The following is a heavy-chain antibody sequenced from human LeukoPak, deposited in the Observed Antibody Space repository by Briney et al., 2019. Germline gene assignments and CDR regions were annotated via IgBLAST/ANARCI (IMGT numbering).Heavy chain of an antibody. Sequence: PGGSLRLSCAASGFTFQQYAIHWVRQVPGKGLEWVSAISGSGGSTYYADSVKGRFTISRDNSKNTLYLQMNSLRAEDTAVYYCAKEIHSSGWYGKGDWLDPWGQGTLVTVSS. V-gene: IGHV3-23*01. CDR1: GFTFQQYA. CDR2: ISGSGGST. J-gene: IGHJ5*02. CDR3: AKEIHSSGWYGKGDWLDP. D-gene: IGHD6-19*01.